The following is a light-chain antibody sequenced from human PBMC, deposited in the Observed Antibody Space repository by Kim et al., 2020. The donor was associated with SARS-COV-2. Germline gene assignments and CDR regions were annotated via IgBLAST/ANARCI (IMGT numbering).Light chain of an antibody. Sequence: GKTARITCGGNNIGSKSVHWYQKKPGQAPVLVIYYDSDRPSGIPERFSGSNSGNTATLTISRVEAGDEADYYCQVWDSSSDHPSWVFGGGTKLTVL. CDR2: YDS. J-gene: IGLJ3*02. V-gene: IGLV3-21*04. CDR3: QVWDSSSDHPSWV. CDR1: NIGSKS.